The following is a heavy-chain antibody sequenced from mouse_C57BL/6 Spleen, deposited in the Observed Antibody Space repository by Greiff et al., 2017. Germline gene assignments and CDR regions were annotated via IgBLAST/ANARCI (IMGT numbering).Heavy chain of an antibody. V-gene: IGHV1-53*01. Sequence: QVQLQQPGTELVKPGASVKLSCKASGYTFTSYWMHWVKQRPGQGLEWIGNINPSNGGTNYNEKFKSKATLTVDKSSSTAYMQLSSLTSEDSAVYYCARETGDYGSSYGYFDVWGTGTTVTVSS. J-gene: IGHJ1*03. D-gene: IGHD1-1*01. CDR3: ARETGDYGSSYGYFDV. CDR2: INPSNGGT. CDR1: GYTFTSYW.